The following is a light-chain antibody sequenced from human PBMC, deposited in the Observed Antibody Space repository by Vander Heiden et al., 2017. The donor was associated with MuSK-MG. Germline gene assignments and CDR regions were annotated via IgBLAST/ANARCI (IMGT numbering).Light chain of an antibody. CDR2: WAS. CDR1: QSVLYSSNNKNY. V-gene: IGKV4-1*01. J-gene: IGKJ4*01. CDR3: QQDDSTPHT. Sequence: DIVMTQSPDSLAVSLGERATINCKSSQSVLYSSNNKNYLAWYQQKPGQPPKLLIYWASTRESGVPDRFRGTGSATDFTLTIIILQAAHVAVYYCQQDDSTPHTFGGWTKVELK.